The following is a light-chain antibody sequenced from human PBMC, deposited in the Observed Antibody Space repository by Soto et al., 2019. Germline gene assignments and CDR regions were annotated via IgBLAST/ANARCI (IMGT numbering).Light chain of an antibody. J-gene: IGKJ1*01. Sequence: DIQMTQSPSTLPSSLGDRVTITCRASQSISNLLAWYQQKPGTAPKLLIYHASTLESGVPSRFSGSGSGTEFSLTISRIQPDDLATYYCQQYNTYSFGQGTKVDIK. CDR2: HAS. CDR3: QQYNTYS. CDR1: QSISNL. V-gene: IGKV1-5*01.